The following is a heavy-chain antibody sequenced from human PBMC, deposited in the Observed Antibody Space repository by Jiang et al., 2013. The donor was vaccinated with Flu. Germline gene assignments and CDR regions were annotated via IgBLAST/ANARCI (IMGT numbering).Heavy chain of an antibody. CDR1: GYSISIGYY. Sequence: VQLVESGPGLVKPSETLSLTCAVSGYSISIGYYWAWIRQSPGKGLEWLGSVHHSGTTYYSPSFESRVSLSVDLSNNHFSLQLSSLTAADTAVYYCARVAPSYYYVGLWGQGIRVNVSS. J-gene: IGHJ1*01. CDR3: ARVAPSYYYVGL. V-gene: IGHV4-38-2*01. D-gene: IGHD3-10*01. CDR2: VHHSGTT.